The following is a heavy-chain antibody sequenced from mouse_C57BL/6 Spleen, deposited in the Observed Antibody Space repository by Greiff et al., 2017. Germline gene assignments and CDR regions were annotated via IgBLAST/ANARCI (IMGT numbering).Heavy chain of an antibody. CDR1: GYTFTSYW. CDR3: ARFGYFDY. V-gene: IGHV1-69*01. J-gene: IGHJ2*01. CDR2: IDPSDSYT. Sequence: QVQLQQPGAELVMPGASVKLSCKASGYTFTSYWMHWVKQRPGQGLEWIGEIDPSDSYTNYNQKFKGKSTLTVDKSSSTAYMQLSSLTSEDSAVYYCARFGYFDYWGKGTTLTVSS.